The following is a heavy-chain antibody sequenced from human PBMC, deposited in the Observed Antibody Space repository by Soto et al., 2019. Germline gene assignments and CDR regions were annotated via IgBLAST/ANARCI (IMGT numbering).Heavy chain of an antibody. Sequence: QVQLVESGGGVVQPGRSLRLSCAASGFTFSSYGMHWVRQAPGKGLEWVAVIWYDGSNKYYADSVKGRFTISRDNSMNARYMQRNSRRAEDTAVYYCARDRRDGYSSDYYYYCGMDVWGQGTKVTVSS. D-gene: IGHD5-18*01. J-gene: IGHJ6*02. V-gene: IGHV3-33*01. CDR2: IWYDGSNK. CDR3: ARDRRDGYSSDYYYYCGMDV. CDR1: GFTFSSYG.